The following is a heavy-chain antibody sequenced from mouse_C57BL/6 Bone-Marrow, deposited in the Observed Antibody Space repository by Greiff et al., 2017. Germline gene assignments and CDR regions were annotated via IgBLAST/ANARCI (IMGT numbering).Heavy chain of an antibody. D-gene: IGHD1-1*01. CDR3: ARDPSYYYGSPYYFDY. J-gene: IGHJ2*01. CDR2: IRNKANGYTT. Sequence: EVKLMESGGGLVQPGGSLSLSCAASGFTFTDYYMSWVRQPPGKALEWLGFIRNKANGYTTEYSASVKGRFTISRDNSQSILYLQMNALRAEDSATYYCARDPSYYYGSPYYFDYWGQGTTLTVSS. CDR1: GFTFTDYY. V-gene: IGHV7-3*01.